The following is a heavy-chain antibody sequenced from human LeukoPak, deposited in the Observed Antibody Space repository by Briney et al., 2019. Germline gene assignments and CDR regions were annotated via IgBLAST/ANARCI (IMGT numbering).Heavy chain of an antibody. Sequence: SETLPLTCAVYGGSFSGYYWSWIRQPPGKGLEWIGEINHSGSTNYNPSLKSRVTISVDTSKNQFSLKLSSVTAADTAVYYCARAGTVTTHLGIDYWGQGTLVTVSS. CDR3: ARAGTVTTHLGIDY. CDR1: GGSFSGYY. J-gene: IGHJ4*02. V-gene: IGHV4-34*01. D-gene: IGHD4-17*01. CDR2: INHSGST.